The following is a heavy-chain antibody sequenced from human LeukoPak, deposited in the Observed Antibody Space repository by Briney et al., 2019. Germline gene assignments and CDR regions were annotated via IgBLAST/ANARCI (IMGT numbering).Heavy chain of an antibody. CDR2: IYYSGST. CDR3: ASSSGWPRSVDY. D-gene: IGHD6-19*01. Sequence: SETLSLTCTVSGGSLSSYYWSWIRQPPGKGLEWIGYIYYSGSTNYNPSLKSRVTISVDSSKNQSSLKLSSVTAADTAVYCCASSSGWPRSVDYWGQGTLVTVSS. CDR1: GGSLSSYY. J-gene: IGHJ4*02. V-gene: IGHV4-59*01.